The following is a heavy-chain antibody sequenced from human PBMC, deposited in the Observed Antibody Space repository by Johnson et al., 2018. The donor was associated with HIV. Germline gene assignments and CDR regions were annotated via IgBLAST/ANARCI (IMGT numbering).Heavy chain of an antibody. CDR1: GLTFNNYA. Sequence: VQLLESGGGLVQPGGSLRLSCAASGLTFNNYAMTWVRQAPGKGLEWVSIIYSGGTIYYADSVKGRFTISRDNAKNSLYLQMNSLRAEDTAVYYCGRPHAFDIWGQGAMVTVSS. V-gene: IGHV3-23*03. CDR2: IYSGGTI. J-gene: IGHJ3*02. CDR3: GRPHAFDI.